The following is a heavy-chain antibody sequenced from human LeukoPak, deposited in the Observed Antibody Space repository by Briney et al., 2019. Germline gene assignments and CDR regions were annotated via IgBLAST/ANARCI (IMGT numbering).Heavy chain of an antibody. CDR3: AGDSSSWWVHWFDP. V-gene: IGHV4-34*01. CDR1: GGSFSGYY. Sequence: NPSETLSLTCAVYGGSFSGYYWSWIRQPPGKGLEWIGGINHSGSTNYNPSLKSRVTISVDTSKNQFSLKLSSVTAADTAVYYCAGDSSSWWVHWFDPGGQGTLVTVSP. J-gene: IGHJ5*02. D-gene: IGHD6-13*01. CDR2: INHSGST.